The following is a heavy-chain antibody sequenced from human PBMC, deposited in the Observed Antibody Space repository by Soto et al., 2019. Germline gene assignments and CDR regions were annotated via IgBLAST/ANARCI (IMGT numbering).Heavy chain of an antibody. CDR1: GYTFTNYD. CDR2: MNPDSGNT. V-gene: IGHV1-8*01. D-gene: IGHD3-16*01. J-gene: IGHJ5*02. CDR3: ARGRFRQTWFDP. Sequence: ASVKVSCKASGYTFTNYDINWVRQATGQGLEWMGWMNPDSGNTGCAQKFQGRVTMTRNTSISTAYMELSSLRYDDTAVYYCARGRFRQTWFDPWGQGTLVTVSS.